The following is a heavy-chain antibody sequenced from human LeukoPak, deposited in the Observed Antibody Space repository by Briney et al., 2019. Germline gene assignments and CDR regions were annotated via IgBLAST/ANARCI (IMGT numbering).Heavy chain of an antibody. V-gene: IGHV3-48*01. CDR2: ISSSSSTI. Sequence: GSLRLSCAASGFTFSSYGMTWVRQAPGKGLEWVSYISSSSSTIYYADSVKGRFTISRDNAKNSLYLQMNSLRAEDTAIYYCARSILAGTGGFDYWGQGSLITVSS. D-gene: IGHD6-19*01. J-gene: IGHJ4*02. CDR1: GFTFSSYG. CDR3: ARSILAGTGGFDY.